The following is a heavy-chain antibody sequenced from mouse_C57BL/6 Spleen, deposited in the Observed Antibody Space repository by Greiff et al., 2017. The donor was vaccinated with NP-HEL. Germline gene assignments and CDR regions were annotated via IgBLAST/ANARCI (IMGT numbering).Heavy chain of an antibody. Sequence: VQLQQSGPELVKPGASVKISCKASGYAFSSSWMNWVKQRPGKGLEWIGRIYPGDGDTNYNGKFKGKATLTADKSSSTAYMQLSSLTSEDSAVYFCAKDSSGYGYYFDYWGQGTTLTVSS. CDR1: GYAFSSSW. CDR3: AKDSSGYGYYFDY. V-gene: IGHV1-82*01. CDR2: IYPGDGDT. D-gene: IGHD3-2*02. J-gene: IGHJ2*01.